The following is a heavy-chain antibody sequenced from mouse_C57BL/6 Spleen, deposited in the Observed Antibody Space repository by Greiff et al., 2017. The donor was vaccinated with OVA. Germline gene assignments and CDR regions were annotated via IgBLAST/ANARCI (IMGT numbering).Heavy chain of an antibody. CDR2: INPNNGGT. J-gene: IGHJ3*01. D-gene: IGHD1-1*01. Sequence: EVQLQQSGPELVKPGASVKISCKASGYTFTDYYMNWVKQSHGKSLEWIGDINPNNGGTSYNQKLKGKATLTVDKSSSTAYMELRSLTSEDSAVYYGARTPHYYGSSPWFAYWGQGTLVTVSA. V-gene: IGHV1-26*01. CDR3: ARTPHYYGSSPWFAY. CDR1: GYTFTDYY.